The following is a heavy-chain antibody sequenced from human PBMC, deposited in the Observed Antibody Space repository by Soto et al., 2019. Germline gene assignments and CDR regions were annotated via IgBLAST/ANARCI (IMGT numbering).Heavy chain of an antibody. V-gene: IGHV3-15*01. CDR2: ITSRTYGATT. J-gene: IGHJ4*02. Sequence: PGGSLRLSCAGSGFPFNNAWMTWVRQAPGQGLEWIGRITSRTYGATTDYAAPVKGRFSISRDDSKNMVFLQMNSLKTEDTAVYYCAKDAPKSKWDTGHFDHWGQGTLVTVSS. CDR1: GFPFNNAW. D-gene: IGHD1-26*01. CDR3: AKDAPKSKWDTGHFDH.